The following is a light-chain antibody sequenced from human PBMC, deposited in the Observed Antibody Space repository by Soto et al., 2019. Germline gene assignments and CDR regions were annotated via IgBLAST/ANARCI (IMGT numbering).Light chain of an antibody. CDR2: LNN. CDR1: SSNIGSNT. V-gene: IGLV1-44*01. CDR3: AAWDASLNGYV. Sequence: QSVLTQPPSASGTPGQRVTISCSGSSSNIGSNTVNWYQQLPGTAPKLLIYLNNQRPSGVPDRFSGSKSGTSASLAISGLQSEDEADYYCAAWDASLNGYVFGPGTKVTVL. J-gene: IGLJ1*01.